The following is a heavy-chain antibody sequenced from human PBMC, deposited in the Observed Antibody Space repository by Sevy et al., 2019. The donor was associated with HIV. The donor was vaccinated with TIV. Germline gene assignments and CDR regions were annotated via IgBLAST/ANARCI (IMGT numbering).Heavy chain of an antibody. Sequence: ASVKVSCKASGGTFSSYAISWVRQAPGQGLEWMGGIIPIFGTANYAQKFQGRVTITADESTSTAYMKLSSLGSEDTAGYYWASGGTLDYWGQGTLVTVSS. V-gene: IGHV1-69*13. J-gene: IGHJ4*02. CDR1: GGTFSSYA. CDR3: ASGGTLDY. CDR2: IIPIFGTA.